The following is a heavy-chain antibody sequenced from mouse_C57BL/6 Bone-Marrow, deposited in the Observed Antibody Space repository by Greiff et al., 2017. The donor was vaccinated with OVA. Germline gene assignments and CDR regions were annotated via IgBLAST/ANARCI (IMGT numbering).Heavy chain of an antibody. V-gene: IGHV1-26*01. CDR2: INPNNGGT. CDR3: ARHYYYGSSPLAY. D-gene: IGHD1-1*01. CDR1: GYTFTDYY. J-gene: IGHJ3*01. Sequence: VQLQQSGPELVKPGASVKISCKASGYTFTDYYMNWVKQSHGKSLEWIGDINPNNGGTSYNQKFKGKATLTVDKSSSTAYMELRSLTSEDSAVYYCARHYYYGSSPLAYWGQGTLVTVSA.